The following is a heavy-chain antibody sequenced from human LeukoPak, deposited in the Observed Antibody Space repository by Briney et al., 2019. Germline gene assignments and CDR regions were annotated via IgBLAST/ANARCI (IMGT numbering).Heavy chain of an antibody. D-gene: IGHD3-3*01. V-gene: IGHV3-74*01. Sequence: GGSLRLSCAASGFTFSNYWMHWVRQAPGKEPVWVSRIKYDGSATTYADSVKGRFTISRDNVKNTLSLQMNSLRAEDTAVYYCTKSDWFDPWGQGTLVTVSS. CDR1: GFTFSNYW. J-gene: IGHJ5*02. CDR2: IKYDGSAT. CDR3: TKSDWFDP.